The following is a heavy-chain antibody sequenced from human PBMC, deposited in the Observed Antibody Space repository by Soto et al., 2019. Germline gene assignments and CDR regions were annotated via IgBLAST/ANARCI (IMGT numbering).Heavy chain of an antibody. CDR2: IYWDDDK. CDR1: GFSLSTSGVG. Sequence: QITLKESGPTLVKPTQTLTLTCTFSGFSLSTSGVGVGWIRQPPGKALEWLALIYWDDDKRYSPSLKSRLTITKXXSXNXXVLTMTNMDPVYTATYYCAHNVGSSWPYYYYGMDVWGQGTTVTVSS. V-gene: IGHV2-5*02. J-gene: IGHJ6*02. D-gene: IGHD6-13*01. CDR3: AHNVGSSWPYYYYGMDV.